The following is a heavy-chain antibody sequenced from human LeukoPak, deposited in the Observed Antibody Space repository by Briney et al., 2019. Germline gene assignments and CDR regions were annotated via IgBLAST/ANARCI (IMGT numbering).Heavy chain of an antibody. D-gene: IGHD3-3*01. CDR2: IIPIFGTA. Sequence: SVKVSCKASGGTFSSYAISWVRQAPGQGLEWMGGIIPIFGTANYAQKFQGGVTITADESTSTAYMELSSLRSEDTAVYYCARATRSGSRNYYYYYMDVWGKGTTVTVSS. V-gene: IGHV1-69*13. CDR3: ARATRSGSRNYYYYYMDV. CDR1: GGTFSSYA. J-gene: IGHJ6*03.